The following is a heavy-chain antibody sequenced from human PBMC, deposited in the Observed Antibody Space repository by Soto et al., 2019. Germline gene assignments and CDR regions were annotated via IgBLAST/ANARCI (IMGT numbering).Heavy chain of an antibody. V-gene: IGHV4-4*07. CDR3: ATIVGANDY. D-gene: IGHD1-26*01. CDR2: IYSSGSA. Sequence: QVHLQESGPTLLKSSETLSLTCTVSGGSMYTYSWTWIRQPAGKGLEWVGHIYSSGSANYNPSLKCRVSMSVDSSKNQFSLKLNSVTAADTAVYYCATIVGANDYWGRGTLVTVSS. J-gene: IGHJ4*02. CDR1: GGSMYTYS.